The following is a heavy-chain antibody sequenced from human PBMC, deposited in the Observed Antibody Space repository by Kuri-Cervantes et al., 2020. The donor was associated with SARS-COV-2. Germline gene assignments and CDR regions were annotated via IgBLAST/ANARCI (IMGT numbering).Heavy chain of an antibody. D-gene: IGHD3-9*01. CDR1: GFTFSRYS. V-gene: IGHV3-30*18. CDR3: AKDPLTGYYIFDY. J-gene: IGHJ4*02. CDR2: ISYDGSNK. Sequence: GGSLRLSCAASGFTFSRYSMSWVRQAPGKGLEWVALISYDGSNKFYADSVKGRFTISRDNSKNTLYLQMNSLRAEDTAVYYCAKDPLTGYYIFDYWGQGTLVTVSS.